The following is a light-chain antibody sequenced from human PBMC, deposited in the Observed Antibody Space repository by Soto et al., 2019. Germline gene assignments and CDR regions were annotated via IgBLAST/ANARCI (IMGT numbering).Light chain of an antibody. Sequence: ETVLTQSPDTLSLSPGERATLSCRASQDIGTYLIWYQQKLGQAPRLLIHDASSRATGIPSRFSGSGSGTDFTLTISSLEPEDFAVYYCQQRGTWPLTFGGGTKVEF. V-gene: IGKV3-11*01. CDR1: QDIGTY. CDR2: DAS. CDR3: QQRGTWPLT. J-gene: IGKJ4*01.